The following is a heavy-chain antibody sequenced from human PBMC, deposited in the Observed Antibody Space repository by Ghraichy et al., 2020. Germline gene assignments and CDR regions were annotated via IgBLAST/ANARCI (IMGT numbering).Heavy chain of an antibody. CDR3: ARSRPDFWNAHRVYYMDV. D-gene: IGHD3-3*01. CDR2: INHSGST. Sequence: SETLSLTCAVYGGSFSAYYWNWIRQPPGKGLEWIGEINHSGSTNYNPSLKSRVTISVDTSKNQFSLRLSSVTAADTAVYYCARSRPDFWNAHRVYYMDVWGTGTTVTVYS. CDR1: GGSFSAYY. V-gene: IGHV4-34*01. J-gene: IGHJ6*03.